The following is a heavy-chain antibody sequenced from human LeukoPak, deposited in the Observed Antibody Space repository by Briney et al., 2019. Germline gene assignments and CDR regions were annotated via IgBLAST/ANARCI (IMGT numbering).Heavy chain of an antibody. J-gene: IGHJ6*03. V-gene: IGHV3-7*01. CDR3: AREVGYSYGYGYYYYMDV. Sequence: GGSLRLSCAASGFTFSSYWMTWVRQAPGKGLEWVANIKQDGSEKYYVDSVNGRFTISRGNAKNSLYLQMNSLRAEDTAVYYCAREVGYSYGYGYYYYMDVWGKGTTVTVSS. CDR2: IKQDGSEK. CDR1: GFTFSSYW. D-gene: IGHD5-18*01.